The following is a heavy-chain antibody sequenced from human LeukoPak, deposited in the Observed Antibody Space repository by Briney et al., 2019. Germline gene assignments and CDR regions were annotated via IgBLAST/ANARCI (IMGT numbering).Heavy chain of an antibody. CDR1: GFTFSSYE. CDR2: ISSSGSTI. J-gene: IGHJ4*02. D-gene: IGHD2-2*01. CDR3: ARHYCSSTSCYGGVDY. Sequence: PGGTLRLSCAASGFTFSSYEMNWVRQAPGKGLEWVSYISSSGSTIYYADSVKGRFTISRDNAKNSLYLQMNSLRAEDTAVYYCARHYCSSTSCYGGVDYWGQGTLVTVSS. V-gene: IGHV3-48*03.